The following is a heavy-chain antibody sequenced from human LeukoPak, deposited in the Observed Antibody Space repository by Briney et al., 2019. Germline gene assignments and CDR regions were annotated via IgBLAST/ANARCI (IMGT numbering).Heavy chain of an antibody. Sequence: SVKVSCKASGYTFTSYYMHWVRQAPGQGLEWMGGIIPIFGTANYAQKFQGRVTITADESTSTAYMELSSLRSEDTAVYYCATNPGDTEGFDYWGQGTLVTVSS. J-gene: IGHJ4*02. V-gene: IGHV1-69*13. CDR3: ATNPGDTEGFDY. CDR1: GYTFTSYY. D-gene: IGHD3-16*01. CDR2: IIPIFGTA.